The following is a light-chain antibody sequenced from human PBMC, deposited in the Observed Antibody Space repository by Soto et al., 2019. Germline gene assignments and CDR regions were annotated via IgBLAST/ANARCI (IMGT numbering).Light chain of an antibody. V-gene: IGKV1-5*01. J-gene: IGKJ1*01. Sequence: DIHMTQSPSTLSASVGDRVIVAXRASQSIGPWLAWYQQKRGXAPKXXXYDXSTLERGGPSRLSGSRSGTEFTLPISSLQPDDFATYYCQQYNSYPWTFGQGTKVDIK. CDR1: QSIGPW. CDR3: QQYNSYPWT. CDR2: DXS.